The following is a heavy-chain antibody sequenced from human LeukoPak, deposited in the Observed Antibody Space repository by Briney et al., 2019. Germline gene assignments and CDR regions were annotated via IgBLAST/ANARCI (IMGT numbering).Heavy chain of an antibody. V-gene: IGHV1-46*01. J-gene: IGHJ4*02. CDR3: ARDQDDSSGYYFRRSHFDY. CDR2: INPSGGST. Sequence: ASVTVSCKASGYTFTSYYMHWVRQAPGQGLEWMGIINPSGGSTSYAQKFQGRVTMTRDTSTSTVYMELSSLRSEDTAVYYCARDQDDSSGYYFRRSHFDYWGQGTLVTVSS. CDR1: GYTFTSYY. D-gene: IGHD3-22*01.